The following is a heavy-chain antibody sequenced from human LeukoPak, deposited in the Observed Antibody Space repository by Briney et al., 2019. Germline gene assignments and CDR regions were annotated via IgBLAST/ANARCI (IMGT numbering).Heavy chain of an antibody. Sequence: PSETLSFTCTGSGGSISSYYWSWLRQPPGKGLEWIGYIYSSGSTNYSPSPKSRVTISVDTSKNQFSLKLYSVTAADTAVYYCARRYSGYGNAFDIWGQGTMVTVSS. J-gene: IGHJ3*02. CDR1: GGSISSYY. D-gene: IGHD5-12*01. CDR3: ARRYSGYGNAFDI. V-gene: IGHV4-59*08. CDR2: IYSSGST.